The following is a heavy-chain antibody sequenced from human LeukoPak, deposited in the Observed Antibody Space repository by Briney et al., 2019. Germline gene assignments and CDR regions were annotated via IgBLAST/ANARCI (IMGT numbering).Heavy chain of an antibody. J-gene: IGHJ4*02. CDR2: VTGSGIST. CDR1: GFTFSNYA. Sequence: PGGSLRLSCAASGFTFSNYAMTWVRQTPGKGLEWVSIVTGSGISTYYVDSVKGRFTISRDNSKNTLYLQMNSLRAEDTAVYYCAKDYYDSSGYYLFDYWGQGTLVTVSS. V-gene: IGHV3-23*01. CDR3: AKDYYDSSGYYLFDY. D-gene: IGHD3-22*01.